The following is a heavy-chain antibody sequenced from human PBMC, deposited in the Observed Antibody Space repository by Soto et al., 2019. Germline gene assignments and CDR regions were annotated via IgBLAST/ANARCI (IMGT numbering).Heavy chain of an antibody. J-gene: IGHJ3*02. V-gene: IGHV3-73*01. CDR3: ARWYRDAFDI. CDR1: GFTFSGSA. CDR2: IRSKANSYAT. D-gene: IGHD6-13*01. Sequence: GGSLSLSCAASGFTFSGSAMHWVRQASGKGLEWVGRIRSKANSYATAYAASVKGRFTISRDGSKNTAYLQMNSLKTEDTAVYYCARWYRDAFDIWGQGTMVTVSS.